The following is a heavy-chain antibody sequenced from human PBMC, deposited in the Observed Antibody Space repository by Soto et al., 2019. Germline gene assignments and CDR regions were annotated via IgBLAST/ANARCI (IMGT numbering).Heavy chain of an antibody. Sequence: GGSLRLSCAASGFTLSGSDIHWVRQASGKGLEWVGRIRTKSSNFATSYAESVRGRFTISRDDSDNTASLQMSSLKTEDTAIYYCSRHQEGRSMVFYSMDDWGQGTTVTVSS. CDR1: GFTLSGSD. CDR2: IRTKSSNFAT. D-gene: IGHD3-10*01. J-gene: IGHJ6*02. V-gene: IGHV3-73*01. CDR3: SRHQEGRSMVFYSMDD.